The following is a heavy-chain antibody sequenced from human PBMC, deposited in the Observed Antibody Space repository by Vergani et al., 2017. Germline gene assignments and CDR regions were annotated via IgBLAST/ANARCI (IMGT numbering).Heavy chain of an antibody. Sequence: QVQLVQSGAEVKKPGSSVKVSCKASGGTFSSYAISWVRQAPGQGLEWMGRIIPILGIANYAQKFQGRVTITADKSTSTAYMELSSLRAEDTAVYYCARDGFDVDTAMVVPYNWFDPWGQGTLVTVSS. D-gene: IGHD5-18*01. J-gene: IGHJ5*02. CDR2: IIPILGIA. V-gene: IGHV1-69*04. CDR3: ARDGFDVDTAMVVPYNWFDP. CDR1: GGTFSSYA.